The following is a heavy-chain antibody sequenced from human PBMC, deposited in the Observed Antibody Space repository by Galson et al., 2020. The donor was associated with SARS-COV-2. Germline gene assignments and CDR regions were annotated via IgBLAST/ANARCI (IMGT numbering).Heavy chain of an antibody. CDR3: ARFTVTRDRAFDY. CDR1: GFTFSSYA. J-gene: IGHJ4*02. CDR2: ISYDGSNK. D-gene: IGHD4-17*01. Sequence: GGSLRLSCAASGFTFSSYAMHWVRQAPGKGLEWVAVISYDGSNKYYADSVKGRFTISRDNSKNTLYLQMNSLRAEDTAVYYCARFTVTRDRAFDYWCQGTLVTVSS. V-gene: IGHV3-30*04.